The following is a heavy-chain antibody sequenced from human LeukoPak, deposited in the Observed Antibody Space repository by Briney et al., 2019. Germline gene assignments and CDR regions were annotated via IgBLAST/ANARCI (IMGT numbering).Heavy chain of an antibody. CDR1: GYTFTSYD. CDR3: ARGGSSSWHYFDY. J-gene: IGHJ4*02. CDR2: MNPNSGNA. V-gene: IGHV1-8*01. D-gene: IGHD2-2*01. Sequence: ASVKVSCKASGYTFTSYDINWVRQATGQGLEWMAWMNPNSGNAGYAQKFQGRVTMTRNTSISTAYMELSSLSSEDTAVYYCARGGSSSWHYFDYWGQGTLVTVSS.